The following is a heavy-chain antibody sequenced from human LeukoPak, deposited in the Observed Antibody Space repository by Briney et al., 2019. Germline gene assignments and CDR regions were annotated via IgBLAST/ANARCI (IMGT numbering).Heavy chain of an antibody. J-gene: IGHJ4*02. CDR3: AREDSGNYYFDF. CDR1: GFSFSSYT. V-gene: IGHV3-23*01. D-gene: IGHD1-26*01. CDR2: ISGSGGFT. Sequence: GGSLRLSCAASGFSFSSYTMSWVRQAPRKGLEWVSGISGSGGFTYYAASVKGRFTISRDNSKNTLFLQMNSLRAEDTAVYYCAREDSGNYYFDFWGQGTLVTVSS.